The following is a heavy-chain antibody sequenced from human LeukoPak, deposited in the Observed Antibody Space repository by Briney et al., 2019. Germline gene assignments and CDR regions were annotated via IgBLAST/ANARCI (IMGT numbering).Heavy chain of an antibody. CDR2: IYYSGST. CDR3: AGGDLNWFDP. J-gene: IGHJ5*02. CDR1: GGSISSYY. Sequence: PSETLSLTYTVSGGSISSYYWSWIRQPPGKGLEWIGYIYYSGSTYYNPSLKSRVTISVDTSKNQFSLKLSSVTAADTAVYYCAGGDLNWFDPWGQGTLVTVSS. V-gene: IGHV4-59*04. D-gene: IGHD2-21*02.